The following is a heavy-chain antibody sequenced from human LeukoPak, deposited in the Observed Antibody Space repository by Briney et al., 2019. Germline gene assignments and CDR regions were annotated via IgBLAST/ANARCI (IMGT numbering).Heavy chain of an antibody. CDR2: ISAYNGNT. Sequence: ASVKVSCKASGYTFTGYYMHWVRQAPGQGLEWMGWISAYNGNTNYAQKLQGRVTMTTDTSTSTAYMELRSLRSDDTAVYYCARDLVRYCSGGSCYVGYWGQGTLVTVSS. J-gene: IGHJ4*02. D-gene: IGHD2-15*01. CDR1: GYTFTGYY. V-gene: IGHV1-18*04. CDR3: ARDLVRYCSGGSCYVGY.